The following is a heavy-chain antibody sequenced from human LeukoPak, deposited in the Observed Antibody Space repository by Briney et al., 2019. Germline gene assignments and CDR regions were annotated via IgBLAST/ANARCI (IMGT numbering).Heavy chain of an antibody. V-gene: IGHV4-39*01. CDR1: GGSISGSSYY. J-gene: IGHJ4*02. Sequence: PSETLSLTCTVSGGSISGSSYYWGWIRQPPGKGLEWIGSIYYSGSTYYNPSLKRRVTISVDTSKNQFSLKLNSVTATDTAVYYCARRYGPWGQGTLVTVSS. D-gene: IGHD3-16*01. CDR2: IYYSGST. CDR3: ARRYGP.